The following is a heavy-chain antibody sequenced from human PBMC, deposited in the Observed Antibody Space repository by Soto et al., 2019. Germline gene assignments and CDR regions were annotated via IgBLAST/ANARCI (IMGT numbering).Heavy chain of an antibody. CDR1: GYTFTSYD. V-gene: IGHV1-8*01. CDR3: ARKSLLWFGEFPNWFDP. D-gene: IGHD3-10*01. J-gene: IGHJ5*02. Sequence: QVQLVQSGAEVKKPGASVKVSCKASGYTFTSYDINWVRQATGQGLEWMGWMNPNSGNTGYAQKFQGRVTMTRNTSISTAYMELSSLRSEDTAVYYCARKSLLWFGEFPNWFDPWGQGTLVTVSS. CDR2: MNPNSGNT.